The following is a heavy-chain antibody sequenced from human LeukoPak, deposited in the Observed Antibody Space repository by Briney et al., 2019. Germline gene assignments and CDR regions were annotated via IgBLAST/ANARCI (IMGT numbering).Heavy chain of an antibody. CDR2: ISSSGSTI. CDR1: GFTFSSYE. D-gene: IGHD3-9*01. J-gene: IGHJ3*02. CDR3: AREYFDWSHDAFDI. Sequence: PGGSLRLSCAASGFTFSSYEMNWVRQAPGKGLEWVSYISSSGSTIYYADSVKGRFTISRDNAKSSLYLQMNSLRAEDTAVYYCAREYFDWSHDAFDIWGQGTMVTVSS. V-gene: IGHV3-48*03.